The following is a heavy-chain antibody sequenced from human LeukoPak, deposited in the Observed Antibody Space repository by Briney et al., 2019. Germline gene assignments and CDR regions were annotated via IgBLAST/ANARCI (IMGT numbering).Heavy chain of an antibody. J-gene: IGHJ4*02. D-gene: IGHD3-3*01. CDR2: IYYSGST. CDR1: GGSLRSSYYY. V-gene: IGHV4-39*01. CDR3: ARSRFLEYLLFH. Sequence: SETLSLTCTVSGGSLRSSYYYWGWIRQPPGTGLEWIGSIYYSGSTYYNPSLKSRVTISVDTSKNQFSLKLSSVTAADTAVYYCARSRFLEYLLFHWGQGTLVTVSS.